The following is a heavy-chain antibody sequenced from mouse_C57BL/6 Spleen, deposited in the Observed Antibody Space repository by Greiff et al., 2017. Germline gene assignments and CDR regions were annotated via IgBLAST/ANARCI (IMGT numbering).Heavy chain of an antibody. CDR2: INPNYGTT. CDR1: GYSFTDYT. D-gene: IGHD3-3*01. CDR3: ARHGDVSYAMDY. J-gene: IGHJ4*01. Sequence: EVQLVESGPELVKPGASVKISCKASGYSFTDYTMNWVKQSNGKSLEWIGVINPNYGTTSYNQKFKGKATLTVDQSSSTAYMQLNSLTSEDSAVYYCARHGDVSYAMDYWGQGTSVTVSS. V-gene: IGHV1-39*01.